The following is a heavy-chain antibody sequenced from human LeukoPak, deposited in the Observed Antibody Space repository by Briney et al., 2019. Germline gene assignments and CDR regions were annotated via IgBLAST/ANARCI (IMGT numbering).Heavy chain of an antibody. CDR3: ARNSGSGFDY. J-gene: IGHJ4*02. D-gene: IGHD2-15*01. CDR2: IDPSGGST. V-gene: IGHV1-46*01. Sequence: GASVKASCKTSGYTFTSYYIVWVRQAPGQGLEWVGRIDPSGGSTSYTQKFQGRVTMTRGTSTSTVYMELSSLRSEDTAVYYCARNSGSGFDYWGQGTLVTVSS. CDR1: GYTFTSYY.